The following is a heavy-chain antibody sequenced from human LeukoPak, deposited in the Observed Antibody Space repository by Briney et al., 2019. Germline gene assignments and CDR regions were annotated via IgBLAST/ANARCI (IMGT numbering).Heavy chain of an antibody. CDR2: IKSKTDGGTT. Sequence: VKPGGSLRLSCAASGFTFSNAWMSWVRQAPGKGLEWVGRIKSKTDGGTTDYAAPEKGRFTISRDDSKNTLYLQMNSLKTEDTAVYYCTSNFGYYYGMDVWGQGTTVTVSS. CDR1: GFTFSNAW. V-gene: IGHV3-15*01. J-gene: IGHJ6*02. D-gene: IGHD3-10*01. CDR3: TSNFGYYYGMDV.